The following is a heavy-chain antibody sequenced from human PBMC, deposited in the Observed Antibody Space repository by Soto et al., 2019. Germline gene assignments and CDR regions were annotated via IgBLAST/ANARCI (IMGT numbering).Heavy chain of an antibody. Sequence: QVQLVQSGAEVKKPGSSVQVSCKASGGGNLRDYRTTWVRQAPGQGLEWVGGIIPKLGSANYVQNFQGRGKRTAGESTSTVYIELQSLSSEDSAVYYCARGGGLYEFGAVYWVQGTPVTVSS. CDR2: IIPKLGSA. V-gene: IGHV1-69*01. CDR3: ARGGGLYEFGAVY. J-gene: IGHJ4*01. D-gene: IGHD2-15*01. CDR1: GGGNLRDYR.